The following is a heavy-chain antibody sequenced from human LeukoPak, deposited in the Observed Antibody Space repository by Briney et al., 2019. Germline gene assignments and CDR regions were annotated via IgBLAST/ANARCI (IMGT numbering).Heavy chain of an antibody. V-gene: IGHV3-30*04. CDR3: ARGYSGYDLGGGFDY. CDR2: ISYDGSNK. CDR1: GFTFSSYA. J-gene: IGHJ4*02. D-gene: IGHD5-12*01. Sequence: GRSLRLSCAASGFTFSSYAMPWVRQAPGKGLEWVAVISYDGSNKYYADSVKGRFTISRDNSKNTLYLQMNSLRAEETAVYYWARGYSGYDLGGGFDYWGQGTLVTVSS.